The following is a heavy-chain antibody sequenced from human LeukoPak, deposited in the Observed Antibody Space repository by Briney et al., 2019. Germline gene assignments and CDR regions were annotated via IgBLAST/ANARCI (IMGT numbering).Heavy chain of an antibody. CDR1: GFTISSYG. V-gene: IGHV3-33*01. J-gene: IGHJ4*02. CDR2: IWYDGSNK. D-gene: IGHD4-23*01. CDR3: ARDRFGYGGNSDY. Sequence: PGRSLRLSCAASGFTISSYGMHWVRQAPDKGLEWVAVIWYDGSNKYYADSVKGRFTISRDNSKNTLYLQMNSLRAKHTAVYSCARDRFGYGGNSDYWGQGALVTVSS.